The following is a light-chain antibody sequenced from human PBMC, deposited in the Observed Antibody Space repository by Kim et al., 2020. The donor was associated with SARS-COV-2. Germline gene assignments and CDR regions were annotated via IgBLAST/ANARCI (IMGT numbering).Light chain of an antibody. CDR1: QDISRY. CDR3: QQTYSASRT. Sequence: DIQMAQSPSSLSASVGDRVTITCRASQDISRYLNWYQQKPGKAPKLLIYTASSLQSGVPSRFTGSGSETDFTLTISSLQPEDFATYYCQQTYSASRTFGQGTKVDIK. CDR2: TAS. V-gene: IGKV1-39*01. J-gene: IGKJ1*01.